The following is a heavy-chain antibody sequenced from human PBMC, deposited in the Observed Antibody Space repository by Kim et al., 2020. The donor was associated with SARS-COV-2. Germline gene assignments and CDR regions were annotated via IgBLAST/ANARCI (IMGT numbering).Heavy chain of an antibody. Sequence: SVKVSCKASGGTFSSYAISWVRQAPGQGLEWMGGIIPIFGTANYAQKFQGRVTITADESTSTAYMELSSLRSEDTAVYYCAREWLRPRVKNPFDYWGQGTLVTVSS. CDR3: AREWLRPRVKNPFDY. J-gene: IGHJ4*02. V-gene: IGHV1-69*13. CDR2: IIPIFGTA. D-gene: IGHD5-12*01. CDR1: GGTFSSYA.